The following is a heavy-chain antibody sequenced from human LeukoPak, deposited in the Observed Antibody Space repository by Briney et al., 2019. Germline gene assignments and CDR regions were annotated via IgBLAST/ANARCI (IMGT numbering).Heavy chain of an antibody. Sequence: GGSLRLSCVASGFTFSSYAMIWVRQAPGKGREWVSAISTTGGNPYYAASVKGRFTISRDNSKNTQFLQMNSRRGDDPAVYYCLGCCSGGSCYSGAHWGQGTLVTVSS. CDR3: LGCCSGGSCYSGAH. D-gene: IGHD2-15*01. CDR1: GFTFSSYA. CDR2: ISTTGGNP. V-gene: IGHV3-23*01. J-gene: IGHJ4*02.